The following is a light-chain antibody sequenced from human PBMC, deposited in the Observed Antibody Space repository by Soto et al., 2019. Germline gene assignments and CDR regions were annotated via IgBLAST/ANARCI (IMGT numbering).Light chain of an antibody. CDR1: QSISSY. CDR2: AAS. V-gene: IGKV1-39*01. CDR3: QQSYSTLPP. J-gene: IGKJ4*01. Sequence: DIQMTQSPSSLSASVGDRVTITCRASQSISSYLNWYQQKPGKAPKLLIYAASSLQSGVPSRFSGSGSGTDFTLTISSLQPEDFATYYCQQSYSTLPPFGGGTKVEIK.